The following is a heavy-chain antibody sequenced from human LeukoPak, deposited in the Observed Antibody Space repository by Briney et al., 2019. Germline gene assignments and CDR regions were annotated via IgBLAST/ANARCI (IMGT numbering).Heavy chain of an antibody. D-gene: IGHD3-22*01. J-gene: IGHJ4*02. V-gene: IGHV3-30*01. CDR2: ISYDGSNK. CDR1: GFTFSSYA. CDR3: ARDGYYYDSSGSGYYFDY. Sequence: GGSLRLSCAASGFTFSSYAMHWVRQAPGKGPEWVAVISYDGSNKYYADSVKGRFTISRDNSKNTLYLQMNSLRAEDTAVYYCARDGYYYDSSGSGYYFDYWGQGTLVTVSS.